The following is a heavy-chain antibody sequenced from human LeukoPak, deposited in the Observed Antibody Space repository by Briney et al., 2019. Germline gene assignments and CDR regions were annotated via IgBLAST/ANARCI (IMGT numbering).Heavy chain of an antibody. CDR2: ISIDGNTQ. CDR3: AREEYKYGLGALDV. CDR1: GFRLSAYA. Sequence: AGGSLRLPCKASGFRLSAYAMQWVGQAPGKGLEWVAVISIDGNTQYYADSVRGRFSISRDNSENTLYLEMSSLRGEDTGIFYCAREEYKYGLGALDVWGQGTTVTVSS. J-gene: IGHJ6*02. D-gene: IGHD5-18*01. V-gene: IGHV3-30-3*01.